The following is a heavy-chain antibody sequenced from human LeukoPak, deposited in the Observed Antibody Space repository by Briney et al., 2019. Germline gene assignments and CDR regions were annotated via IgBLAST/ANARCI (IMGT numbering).Heavy chain of an antibody. Sequence: GGSLRLSCAASGFTFSSYWMHWVRQAPGKGLVWVSRINSDGSSTSYADSVKGRFTISRDNAKNTLYLQMNSLRAEDTAVYYCASSPLDYWYFDLWGRGTLVTVSS. CDR2: INSDGSST. D-gene: IGHD1-1*01. J-gene: IGHJ2*01. CDR1: GFTFSSYW. V-gene: IGHV3-74*01. CDR3: ASSPLDYWYFDL.